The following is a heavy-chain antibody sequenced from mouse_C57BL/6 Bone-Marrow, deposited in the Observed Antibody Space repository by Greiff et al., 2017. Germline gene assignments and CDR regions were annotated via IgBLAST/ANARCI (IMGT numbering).Heavy chain of an antibody. D-gene: IGHD3-3*01. V-gene: IGHV1-50*01. J-gene: IGHJ2*01. CDR2: IDPSDSYT. Sequence: VKLQQPGAELVKPGASVKLSCKASGYTFTSYWMQWVKQRPGQGLEWIGEIDPSDSYTNYNQKFKGKATLTVDTSSSTAYMQLSSLTSEDSAVYYCARRTALDYWGKGTTLTVSS. CDR3: ARRTALDY. CDR1: GYTFTSYW.